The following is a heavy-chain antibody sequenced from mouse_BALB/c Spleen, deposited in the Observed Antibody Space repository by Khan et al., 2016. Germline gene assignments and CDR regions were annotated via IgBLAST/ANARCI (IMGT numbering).Heavy chain of an antibody. J-gene: IGHJ4*01. V-gene: IGHV1-39*01. CDR2: IDPNYGGT. CDR1: GYSFTGYN. Sequence: VQLQQSGPELEKPGASVKISCKASGYSFTGYNMNWVKQSNGKSLEWIGNIDPNYGGTTYNQKFKGKATLTVDKSSSTAYMQLTSLTSEDSVVYYCARGYGKPYYYAMDYWGQGTSVTVSS. D-gene: IGHD1-1*02. CDR3: ARGYGKPYYYAMDY.